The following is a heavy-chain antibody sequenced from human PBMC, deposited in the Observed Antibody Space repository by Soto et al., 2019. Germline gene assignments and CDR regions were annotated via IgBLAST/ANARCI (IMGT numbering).Heavy chain of an antibody. CDR2: ISSNGGST. CDR3: VKDAPPVLRYFDWWDAFDI. J-gene: IGHJ3*02. Sequence: PGGSLRLSCSASGFTFSSYAMHWVRQAPGKGLEYVSAISSNGGSTYYADSVKGRFTISRDNSKNTLYLQMSSLRAEDTAVYYCVKDAPPVLRYFDWWDAFDIWGQGTMVTVSS. D-gene: IGHD3-9*01. CDR1: GFTFSSYA. V-gene: IGHV3-64D*06.